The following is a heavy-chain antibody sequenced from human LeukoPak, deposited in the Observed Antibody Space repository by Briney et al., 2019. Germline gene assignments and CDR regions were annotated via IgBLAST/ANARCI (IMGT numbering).Heavy chain of an antibody. D-gene: IGHD6-19*01. Sequence: PGRSLRLSCAASGFTFSSHAMHWVRQAPGKGLEWVAVIFYDGSDKYNADSVKGRFTISRDNAKNTLYLQMSSLRAEDTAVYYCAQQWLGPFDYWGQGTLVTVSS. J-gene: IGHJ4*02. V-gene: IGHV3-33*03. CDR1: GFTFSSHA. CDR3: AQQWLGPFDY. CDR2: IFYDGSDK.